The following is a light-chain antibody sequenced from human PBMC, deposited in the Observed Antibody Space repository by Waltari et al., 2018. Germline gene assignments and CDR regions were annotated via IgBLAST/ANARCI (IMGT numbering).Light chain of an antibody. CDR3: CSYAGSNTLAV. CDR2: EVT. Sequence: QSALTQPASVSGSPGQSITTSCTGTSSDVGSYSLVSWYQPPPGKPPNLMIYEVTKRPSGISNRFSGSKSGNTASLTISGLQAEDEADYYCCSYAGSNTLAVFGGGTKLTVL. V-gene: IGLV2-23*02. J-gene: IGLJ3*02. CDR1: SSDVGSYSL.